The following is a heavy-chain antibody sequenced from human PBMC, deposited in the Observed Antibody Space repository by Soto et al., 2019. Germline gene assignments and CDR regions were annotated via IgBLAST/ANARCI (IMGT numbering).Heavy chain of an antibody. J-gene: IGHJ5*02. D-gene: IGHD2-15*01. CDR1: GGNDSSNR. CDR3: ARLRGVVGKSHVFAP. CDR2: IYNSGST. Sequence: TGSGGNDSSNRWSWIHQKTGKGLEWIGYIYNSGSTNYNPSLKSRVTISVDTSKNQFSLKLSSVTAADTAVYYFARLRGVVGKSHVFAPWVQGT. V-gene: IGHV4-59*08.